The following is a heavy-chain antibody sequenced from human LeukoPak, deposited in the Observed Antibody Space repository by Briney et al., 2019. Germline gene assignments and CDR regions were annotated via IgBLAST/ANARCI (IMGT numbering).Heavy chain of an antibody. Sequence: SETLSLTGAGYGDSFVGFFWSWIRQPPGKGLEWIGEINHSESTNYNPSLKSRVTISVDTSKNQFSLKLSSVTAADTAVYYCARGLYTTGWYYEYWGQGTLVTVSS. CDR3: ARGLYTTGWYYEY. V-gene: IGHV4-34*01. D-gene: IGHD6-19*01. CDR2: INHSEST. J-gene: IGHJ4*02. CDR1: GDSFVGFF.